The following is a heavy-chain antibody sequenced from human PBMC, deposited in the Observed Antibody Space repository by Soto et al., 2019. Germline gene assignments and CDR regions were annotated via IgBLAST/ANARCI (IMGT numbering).Heavy chain of an antibody. CDR2: TYYRSKWYN. J-gene: IGHJ4*02. CDR3: ARHFVAVVIKGWGY. CDR1: GDSVSSSSVT. D-gene: IGHD3-10*01. V-gene: IGHV6-1*01. Sequence: SQTLSLTCAISGDSVSSSSVTWNWIRQSPSRGLEWLGRTYYRSKWYNDYAESVKSRITINPDTSKNQFSLHLNSVTPEDTAAYYCARHFVAVVIKGWGYWGQGTLVTVSS.